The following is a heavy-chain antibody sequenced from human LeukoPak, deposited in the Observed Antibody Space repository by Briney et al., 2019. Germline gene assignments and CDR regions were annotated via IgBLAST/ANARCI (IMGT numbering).Heavy chain of an antibody. V-gene: IGHV3-15*01. CDR1: GFTFTNAW. Sequence: PGGSLRLSCAASGFTFTNAWMSWVRQAPGKGLEWVGHIKSNSDGGTTDYAAPVKGSFTISRDDSKNTLYLQMNSRKTEDTAVYYCTTSKFDYWGQGILVTVSS. CDR3: TTSKFDY. CDR2: IKSNSDGGTT. J-gene: IGHJ4*02.